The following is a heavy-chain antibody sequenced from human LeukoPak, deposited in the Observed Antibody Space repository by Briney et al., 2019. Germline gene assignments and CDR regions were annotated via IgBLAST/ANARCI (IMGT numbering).Heavy chain of an antibody. Sequence: ASVKVSCKASGYTFTIYYMHWVRQAPGQGLEWMGIINPSGGSTSYAQKFQGRVTMTRDMSTSTVYMELTRLKLDDTAVYYCARDAYDSSGYSFDYWGQGTLVTVSS. J-gene: IGHJ4*02. CDR3: ARDAYDSSGYSFDY. V-gene: IGHV1-46*01. CDR1: GYTFTIYY. CDR2: INPSGGST. D-gene: IGHD3-22*01.